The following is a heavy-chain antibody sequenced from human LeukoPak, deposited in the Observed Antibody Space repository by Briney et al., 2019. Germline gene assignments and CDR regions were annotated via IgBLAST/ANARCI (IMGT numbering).Heavy chain of an antibody. D-gene: IGHD2-2*02. CDR2: IYYSGST. V-gene: IGHV4-59*12. J-gene: IGHJ5*02. CDR3: ARVHSSTSCYNVCDHWFDP. CDR1: GGSISSDY. Sequence: PSETLSLTCTVSGGSISSDYWSWIRQPPGKGLEWSGYIYYSGSTNYNPSLKSRVTISVDTSNNQSSLKLSSVTAADTDVYYCARVHSSTSCYNVCDHWFDPWGQGTLVTVSP.